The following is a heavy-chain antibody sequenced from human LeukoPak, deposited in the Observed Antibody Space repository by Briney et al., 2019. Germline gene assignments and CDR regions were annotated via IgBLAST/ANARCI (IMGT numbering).Heavy chain of an antibody. CDR3: ARHGGSYFPY. D-gene: IGHD1-26*01. CDR1: AGSINAYY. J-gene: IGHJ4*02. V-gene: IGHV4-59*08. CDR2: IYYRVTT. Sequence: SQTLSLTCTVSAGSINAYYWSWIRQPPGGWLEWIAYIYYRVTTKYNPALQSRVTISVDTSNNQFSLKLSSVTAADTVVYYCARHGGSYFPYWGQGTLVTVS.